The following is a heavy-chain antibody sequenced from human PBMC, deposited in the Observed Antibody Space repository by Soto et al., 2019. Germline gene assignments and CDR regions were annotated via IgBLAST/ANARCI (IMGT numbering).Heavy chain of an antibody. Sequence: ALRLSCAASGFTFKSYAVSWVRQAPGKGLEWVSYISSSGSTIYYADSVKGRFTISRDNAKNSLYLQMNSLRAEDTAVYYCARDGLAARPYYYYGMDVWGQGTTVTVSS. CDR2: ISSSGSTI. J-gene: IGHJ6*02. D-gene: IGHD6-6*01. CDR3: ARDGLAARPYYYYGMDV. CDR1: GFTFKSYA. V-gene: IGHV3-11*01.